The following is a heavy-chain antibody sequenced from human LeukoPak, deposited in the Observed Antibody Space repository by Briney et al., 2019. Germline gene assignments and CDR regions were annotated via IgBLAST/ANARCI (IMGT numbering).Heavy chain of an antibody. CDR1: GFSLNYYW. CDR3: ASTSWSGYDY. D-gene: IGHD3-3*01. Sequence: GGSLRLSCAASGFSLNYYWMTWVRQAPGKGLEWVANIKPDGSEKFYVDSVKGRFIVSRDNAKNSLYLQMNSLRVEDTAVYYCASTSWSGYDYWGQGTLVTVSS. J-gene: IGHJ4*02. CDR2: IKPDGSEK. V-gene: IGHV3-7*01.